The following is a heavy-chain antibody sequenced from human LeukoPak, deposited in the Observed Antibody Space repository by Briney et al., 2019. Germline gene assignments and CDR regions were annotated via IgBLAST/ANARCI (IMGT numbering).Heavy chain of an antibody. D-gene: IGHD6-6*01. CDR2: IYYSGST. Sequence: SETLSLTCSVSGGSFSSSFYYWGWIRQPPGKGLEWIASIYYSGSTYYNPSLKSRVTISVDTSKNQLSLKLSSVTAADTAVYYCARRVSSSDSFDYWGQGTLVTVSS. CDR3: ARRVSSSDSFDY. J-gene: IGHJ4*02. CDR1: GGSFSSSFYY. V-gene: IGHV4-39*01.